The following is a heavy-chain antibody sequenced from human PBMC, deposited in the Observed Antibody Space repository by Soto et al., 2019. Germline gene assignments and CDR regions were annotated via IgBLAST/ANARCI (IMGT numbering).Heavy chain of an antibody. CDR2: IIPIFGTA. CDR1: GGTFSSYA. V-gene: IGHV1-69*12. J-gene: IGHJ6*02. Sequence: QVQLVQSGAEVKKPGSSVKVSCKASGGTFSSYAISWVRQAPGQGLEWMGGIIPIFGTAAYAQKFQGRVTSTADESTSTAYTELSSLRSEDPARYYCARLPREYYYFGIDVWGQGTTVTVS. CDR3: ARLPREYYYFGIDV.